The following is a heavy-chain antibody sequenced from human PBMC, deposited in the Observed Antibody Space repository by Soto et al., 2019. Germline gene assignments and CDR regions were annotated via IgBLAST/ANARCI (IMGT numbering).Heavy chain of an antibody. CDR2: ISYDGSNK. CDR1: GFTFSSYG. CDR3: AKDMGVSRFLEWYPSLIDY. Sequence: PGGSLRLSCAASGFTFSSYGMHWVRQAPGKGLEWVAVISYDGSNKYYADSVKGRFTISRDNSKNTLYLQMNSLRAEDTAVYYCAKDMGVSRFLEWYPSLIDYWGQGTLVTVSS. V-gene: IGHV3-30*18. D-gene: IGHD3-3*01. J-gene: IGHJ4*02.